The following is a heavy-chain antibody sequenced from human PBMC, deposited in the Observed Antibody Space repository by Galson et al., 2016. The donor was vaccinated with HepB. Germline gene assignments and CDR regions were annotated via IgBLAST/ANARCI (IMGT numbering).Heavy chain of an antibody. Sequence: SETLSLTCAVSGGSISSSNWWSWVRQPPGKGLEWIGEIYHSGSTNYNPSLKSRVTISVDKSKNQFSLKLSSVTAADTAVYYCARRFRYTYGPPYGMDVWGQGTTVTVSS. J-gene: IGHJ6*02. V-gene: IGHV4-4*02. CDR1: GGSISSSNW. D-gene: IGHD5-18*01. CDR3: ARRFRYTYGPPYGMDV. CDR2: IYHSGST.